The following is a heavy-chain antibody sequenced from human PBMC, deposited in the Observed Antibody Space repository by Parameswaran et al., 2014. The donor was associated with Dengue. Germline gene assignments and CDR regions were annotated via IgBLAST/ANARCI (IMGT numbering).Heavy chain of an antibody. CDR1: GGSFSGYY. CDR3: ARSGSYHFDY. D-gene: IGHD1-26*01. CDR2: INHSGST. J-gene: IGHJ4*02. V-gene: IGHV4-34*01. Sequence: SETLSLTCAVYGGSFSGYYWSWIRQPPGKGLEWIGEINHSGSTNYNPSLKSRVTISVDTSKNQFSLKLPSVTAADTAVYYCARSGSYHFDYWGQGTLVTVSS.